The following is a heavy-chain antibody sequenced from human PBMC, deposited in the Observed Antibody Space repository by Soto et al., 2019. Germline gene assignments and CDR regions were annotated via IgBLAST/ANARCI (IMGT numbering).Heavy chain of an antibody. Sequence: EVQLLESGGGLVQPGGSLRLSCAASGFTFSTYAMRWVRQAPGKGLEWVSGISGSGGNTYYADSVKGRFTISRDNSKNTPDVQRKSLCVQDSAECERSIRRIGSYFYSCGQGTLVTFSS. J-gene: IGHJ4*02. CDR3: SIRRIGSYFYS. CDR1: GFTFSTYA. CDR2: ISGSGGNT. V-gene: IGHV3-23*01. D-gene: IGHD3-10*01.